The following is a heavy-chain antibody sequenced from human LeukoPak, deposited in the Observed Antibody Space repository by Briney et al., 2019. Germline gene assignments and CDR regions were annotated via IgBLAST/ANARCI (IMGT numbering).Heavy chain of an antibody. V-gene: IGHV3-30*18. J-gene: IGHJ4*02. D-gene: IGHD3-16*01. CDR2: ISYDGSNK. CDR1: GFTFSSYG. CDR3: AKTWSGGRHFDY. Sequence: GRSLRLSCAASGFTFSSYGMHWVRQAPGKGLEWVAVISYDGSNKYYADSVKGRFTISRGNSKNTLYLQMNSLRAEDTAVYYCAKTWSGGRHFDYWGQGTLVTVSS.